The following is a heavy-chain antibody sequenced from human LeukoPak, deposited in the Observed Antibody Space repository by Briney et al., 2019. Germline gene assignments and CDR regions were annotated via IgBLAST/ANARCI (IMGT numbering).Heavy chain of an antibody. CDR1: GGTFSSYA. CDR3: ARDYDVIPAAGNGMDV. CDR2: IIPILGIA. J-gene: IGHJ6*02. Sequence: ASVKVSCKASGGTFSSYAISWVRQAPGQGLEWMGRIIPILGIANYAQKFQGRVTMTKDTSTSTAYMELTSLRSDDTAVYYCARDYDVIPAAGNGMDVWGQGPRSPSP. D-gene: IGHD2-2*01. V-gene: IGHV1-69*04.